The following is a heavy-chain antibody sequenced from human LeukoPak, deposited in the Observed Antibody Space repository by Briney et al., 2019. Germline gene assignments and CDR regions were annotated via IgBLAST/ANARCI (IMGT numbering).Heavy chain of an antibody. CDR2: IYSGGNT. V-gene: IGHV3-66*01. D-gene: IGHD4-17*01. CDR3: VYGDFLRTVNYFDY. J-gene: IGHJ4*02. CDR1: GFSFTDAW. Sequence: GGSLRLSCVGSGFSFTDAWMSWVRQAPGKGLEWVSVIYSGGNTYYADSVKGRFTIFRDNSENSLFLQMTSLRAEDTALYYCVYGDFLRTVNYFDYWGQGTLVTVSS.